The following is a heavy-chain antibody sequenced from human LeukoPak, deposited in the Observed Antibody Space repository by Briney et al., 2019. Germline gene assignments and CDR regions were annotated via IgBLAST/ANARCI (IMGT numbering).Heavy chain of an antibody. Sequence: ASVKVSCKASGYTFTSYYMHWVRQAPGQGLEWMGIINPSGGSTSYAQKFQGRVTITADKSTSTAYMELSSLRSEDTAVYYCAKVNQEYSAGGGLDYWGQGTLVTVSS. CDR2: INPSGGST. V-gene: IGHV1-46*01. CDR1: GYTFTSYY. CDR3: AKVNQEYSAGGGLDY. J-gene: IGHJ4*02. D-gene: IGHD2-15*01.